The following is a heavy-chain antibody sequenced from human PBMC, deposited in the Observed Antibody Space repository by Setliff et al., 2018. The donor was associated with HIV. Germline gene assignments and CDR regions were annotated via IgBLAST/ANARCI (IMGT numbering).Heavy chain of an antibody. V-gene: IGHV4-61*02. J-gene: IGHJ6*02. Sequence: SETLSLTCTVSYGSVNTYSYYWTWIRQSAGKGLEWIGRIQGNGDTTYNPSLKSRATISRDTAKNEFSVKLTSVTAADTAAYYCARESPDGLDVWGQGTTVTVSS. CDR2: IQGNGDT. CDR3: ARESPDGLDV. CDR1: YGSVNTYSYY.